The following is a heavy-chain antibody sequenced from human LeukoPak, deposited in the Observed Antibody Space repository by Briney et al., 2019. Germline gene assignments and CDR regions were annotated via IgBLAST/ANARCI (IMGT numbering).Heavy chain of an antibody. D-gene: IGHD5-18*01. V-gene: IGHV3-21*01. J-gene: IGHJ4*02. CDR2: ISSSSSYI. Sequence: GGSLRLSCAASGFTFSSYSMNWVRQAPGKGLEWVSSISSSSSYIYYADSVKGRFTISRDNSKNTLYLQMNSLRAEDTAVYYCARANVDTAMMYYFDYWGQGTLVTVSS. CDR3: ARANVDTAMMYYFDY. CDR1: GFTFSSYS.